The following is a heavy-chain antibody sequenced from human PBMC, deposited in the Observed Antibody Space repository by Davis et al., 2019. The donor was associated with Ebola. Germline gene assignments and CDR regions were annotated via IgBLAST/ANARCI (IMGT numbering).Heavy chain of an antibody. Sequence: ASAKVSCKASGYTFSSYYMHWVRQAPGQGLEWMGWINPNSGGTNYAQKFQGRVTMTRDTSISTAYMELSRLRSDDTAVYYCARVQRRTRGGWFDPWGQGTLVTVSS. D-gene: IGHD2-2*01. CDR2: INPNSGGT. V-gene: IGHV1-2*02. J-gene: IGHJ5*02. CDR3: ARVQRRTRGGWFDP. CDR1: GYTFSSYY.